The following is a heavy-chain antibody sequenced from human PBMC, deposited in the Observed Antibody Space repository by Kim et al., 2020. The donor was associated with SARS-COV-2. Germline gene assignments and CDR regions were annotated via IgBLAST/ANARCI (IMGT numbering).Heavy chain of an antibody. V-gene: IGHV4-34*01. Sequence: KSRVTISVDTSKNQFSLKLRSVTAADTAVYYCARGGIGVAGPHPTGHFDYWGQGTLVTVSS. D-gene: IGHD6-19*01. J-gene: IGHJ4*02. CDR3: ARGGIGVAGPHPTGHFDY.